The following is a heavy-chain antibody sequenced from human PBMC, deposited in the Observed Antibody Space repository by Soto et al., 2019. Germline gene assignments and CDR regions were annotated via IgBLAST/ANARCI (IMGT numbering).Heavy chain of an antibody. CDR2: IYYSGST. D-gene: IGHD2-2*01. CDR1: GGSISSSSYY. J-gene: IGHJ4*02. V-gene: IGHV4-39*01. Sequence: PSETLSLTCTVSGGSISSSSYYWGWIRQPPGKGLEWIGSIYYSGSTYYNPSLKSRVTISVDTSKNQFSLKLSSVTAADTAVYYCARRATRTAGYCSSTSCSTPYYFDYRGQGTLVTVSS. CDR3: ARRATRTAGYCSSTSCSTPYYFDY.